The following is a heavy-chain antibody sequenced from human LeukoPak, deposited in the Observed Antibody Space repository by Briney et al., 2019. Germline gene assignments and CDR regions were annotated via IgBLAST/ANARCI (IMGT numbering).Heavy chain of an antibody. J-gene: IGHJ6*02. D-gene: IGHD3-10*01. CDR3: ARENYPIWCGELFGVVYYYGMDV. V-gene: IGHV3-64*01. Sequence: PGGSLRLSCAASGFTSSSYAMHWVRQAPGKGLEYVSAISSNGGSTYYANSVKGRFTISRDNSKNTLYLQMGSLRAEDMAVYYCARENYPIWCGELFGVVYYYGMDVWGQGTTVTVSS. CDR1: GFTSSSYA. CDR2: ISSNGGST.